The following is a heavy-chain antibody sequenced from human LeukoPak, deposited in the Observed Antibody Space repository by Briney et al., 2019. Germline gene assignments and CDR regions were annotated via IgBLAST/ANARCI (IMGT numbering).Heavy chain of an antibody. V-gene: IGHV3-30*04. CDR3: ARDRILLDY. D-gene: IGHD5-18*01. Sequence: PGGSLRLSCAASGFTFSSYAMHWVRQAPGKGLEWVAVISYDGSNKYYADSVKGRFTISRDNSKNTLCLQMNSLRAEDTAVYYCARDRILLDYWGQGTLVTVSS. CDR1: GFTFSSYA. J-gene: IGHJ4*02. CDR2: ISYDGSNK.